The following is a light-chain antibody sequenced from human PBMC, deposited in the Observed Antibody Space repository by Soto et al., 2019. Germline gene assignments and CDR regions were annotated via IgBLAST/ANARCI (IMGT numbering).Light chain of an antibody. Sequence: PGERATLSCRASQSVRTYLAWYQHKPGQAPRLLISNASDRATGIPARFSGSGSGTDFTLTISSLEPEDFAVYFCQQRTNSPPTFGQGNKV. J-gene: IGKJ1*01. V-gene: IGKV3-11*01. CDR3: QQRTNSPPT. CDR2: NAS. CDR1: QSVRTY.